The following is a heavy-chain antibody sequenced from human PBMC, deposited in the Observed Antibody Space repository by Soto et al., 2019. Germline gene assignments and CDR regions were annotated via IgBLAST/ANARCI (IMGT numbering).Heavy chain of an antibody. D-gene: IGHD6-19*01. CDR3: AREASGWDYYYYGMDV. Sequence: QVQLVQSGAEVKKPGSSVKVSCKASGGTFSSYAISWVRQAPGQGLEWMGGIIPIFGTANYAQKFQGRVTITADKSTSTAYMELSSLRSEDTAVYYCAREASGWDYYYYGMDVWGQGATVTVSS. CDR2: IIPIFGTA. CDR1: GGTFSSYA. V-gene: IGHV1-69*06. J-gene: IGHJ6*02.